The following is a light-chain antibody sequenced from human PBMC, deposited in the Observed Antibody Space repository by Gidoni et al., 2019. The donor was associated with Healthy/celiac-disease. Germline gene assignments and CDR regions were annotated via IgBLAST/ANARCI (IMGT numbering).Light chain of an antibody. J-gene: IGKJ4*01. CDR3: QQRSNWPT. CDR1: QSVSSY. V-gene: IGKV3-11*01. Sequence: EIVLTQSPATLSLSPRERATLSCRASQSVSSYLAWYQQKPGQAPRLLIYDASNRATGIPARFSGSGSGTDFTLTISSLEPEDFAVYYGQQRSNWPTFSGGTKVEIK. CDR2: DAS.